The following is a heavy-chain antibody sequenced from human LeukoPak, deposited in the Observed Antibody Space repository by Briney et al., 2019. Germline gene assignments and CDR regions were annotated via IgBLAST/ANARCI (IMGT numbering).Heavy chain of an antibody. J-gene: IGHJ4*02. CDR1: AFTVSSNY. Sequence: GGSLRLSCAASAFTVSSNYMSWVRQAPGQGLEWVSVIYSGGSTYYADSVKGRFTISRGNSKNTLYLQMNSLRAEDTAVYYCARVVATIDFSYFDYWGQGTLVTVSS. D-gene: IGHD5-12*01. V-gene: IGHV3-53*01. CDR3: ARVVATIDFSYFDY. CDR2: IYSGGST.